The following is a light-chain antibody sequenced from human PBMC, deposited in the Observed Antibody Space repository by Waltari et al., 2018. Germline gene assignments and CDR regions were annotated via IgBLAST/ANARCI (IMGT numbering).Light chain of an antibody. CDR3: DSWDSSGGL. V-gene: IGLV3-19*01. CDR1: SLRSYY. CDR2: GNN. Sequence: SSELTQDPAVSVALGQTVRITCQGDSLRSYYASWYQQKPGQAPLLFFYGNNNRPSGIPERFSGSSSGNTASLTITGAQVEDEADYYCDSWDSSGGLFGGGTRLTVL. J-gene: IGLJ2*01.